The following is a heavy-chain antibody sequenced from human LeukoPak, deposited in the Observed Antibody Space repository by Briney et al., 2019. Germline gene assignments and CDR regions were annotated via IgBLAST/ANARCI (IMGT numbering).Heavy chain of an antibody. CDR2: INHSGST. Sequence: SETLSLTCAVYGGSFSGYYWSWIRQPPGKGLEWIGEINHSGSTNYNPSLKSRVTISVDTSKNQFSLKLSSVTAADTAVYYCARYEAAAALDYWGQGTLVTVSS. V-gene: IGHV4-34*01. CDR1: GGSFSGYY. D-gene: IGHD6-13*01. CDR3: ARYEAAAALDY. J-gene: IGHJ4*02.